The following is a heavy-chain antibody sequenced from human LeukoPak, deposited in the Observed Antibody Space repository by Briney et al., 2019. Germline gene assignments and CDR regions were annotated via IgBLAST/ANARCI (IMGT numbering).Heavy chain of an antibody. CDR3: ARVGSRYCSGANCYDGF. V-gene: IGHV3-30-3*01. D-gene: IGHD2-15*01. CDR1: GYTLTELS. Sequence: SCKVSGYTLTELSMHWVRQAPGKGLEWEAFISYDGNNQYYADSVKGRFTISRDNSKNTLYLQMNNLRAEDTAIYYCARVGSRYCSGANCYDGFWGQGTLVSVSS. J-gene: IGHJ4*02. CDR2: ISYDGNNQ.